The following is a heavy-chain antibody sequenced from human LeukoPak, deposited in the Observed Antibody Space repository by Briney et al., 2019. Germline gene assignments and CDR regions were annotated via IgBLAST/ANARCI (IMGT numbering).Heavy chain of an antibody. CDR2: IYYSGST. Sequence: SETLSLTCTVSGGSISSYYWSWIRQPPGKGLEWIGYIYYSGSTYYNPSLKSRVTISVDTSKNQFSLKLSSVTAADTAVYYCARAAAGLLFDYWGQGTLVTVSS. J-gene: IGHJ4*02. CDR1: GGSISSYY. V-gene: IGHV4-59*08. CDR3: ARAAAGLLFDY. D-gene: IGHD6-13*01.